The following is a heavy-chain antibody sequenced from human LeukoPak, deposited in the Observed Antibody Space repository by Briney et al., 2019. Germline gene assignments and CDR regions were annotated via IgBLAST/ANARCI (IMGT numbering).Heavy chain of an antibody. J-gene: IGHJ1*01. CDR3: AKFACTSTSCYNNF. D-gene: IGHD2-2*02. Sequence: GGSLRLSCAASGFSFSTYAMNWVRQAPGKGLEWVSAISGSGDSTYYAESVKGRSTISRDNSKNTLLLQMNSLRVEDTAVYYCAKFACTSTSCYNNFWGQGTLVTVSS. V-gene: IGHV3-23*01. CDR1: GFSFSTYA. CDR2: ISGSGDST.